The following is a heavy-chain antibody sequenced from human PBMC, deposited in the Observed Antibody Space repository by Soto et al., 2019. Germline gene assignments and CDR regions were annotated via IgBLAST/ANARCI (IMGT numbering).Heavy chain of an antibody. Sequence: KPGGSLRLSCAASGFTFSSYSMNWVRQAPGKGLEWVSSISSSSSYIYYADSVKGRFTISRDNAKNSLYLQMNSLRAEDTAVYYCAAAYWGDYVWGSSPFDYWGQGTLVTVSS. CDR2: ISSSSSYI. D-gene: IGHD3-16*01. CDR1: GFTFSSYS. CDR3: AAAYWGDYVWGSSPFDY. V-gene: IGHV3-21*01. J-gene: IGHJ4*02.